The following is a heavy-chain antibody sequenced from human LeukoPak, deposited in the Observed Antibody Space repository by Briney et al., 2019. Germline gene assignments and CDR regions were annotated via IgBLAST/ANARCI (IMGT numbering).Heavy chain of an antibody. CDR1: GYTFTSYG. CDR3: ARLYYYGSESYYMFYYYYYMDV. Sequence: ASVKVSCKASGYTFTSYGISWVRQAPGQGLEWMGWISAYNGNTNYAQKLQGRVTMTTDTSTSTAYMELRSLRSDDTAVYYCARLYYYGSESYYMFYYYYYMDVWGKGTTVTVSS. CDR2: ISAYNGNT. V-gene: IGHV1-18*01. D-gene: IGHD3-10*01. J-gene: IGHJ6*03.